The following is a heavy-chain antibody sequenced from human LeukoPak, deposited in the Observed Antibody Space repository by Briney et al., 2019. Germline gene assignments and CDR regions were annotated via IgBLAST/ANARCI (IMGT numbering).Heavy chain of an antibody. V-gene: IGHV3-23*01. D-gene: IGHD2-15*01. CDR3: AKCYVIDAFNI. CDR1: GFTFSSYA. J-gene: IGHJ3*02. CDR2: ISGSGGST. Sequence: GESLKISCAASGFTFSSYAMSWVRQAPGKGLEWVSAISGSGGSTYYADSVKGRFTISRDNSKNTLYLQMNSLRAEDTAVYYCAKCYVIDAFNIWGQGTMVTVSS.